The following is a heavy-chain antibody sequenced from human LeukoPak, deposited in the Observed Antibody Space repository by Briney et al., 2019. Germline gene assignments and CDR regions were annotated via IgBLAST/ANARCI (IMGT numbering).Heavy chain of an antibody. D-gene: IGHD3-10*01. J-gene: IGHJ4*02. V-gene: IGHV3-49*04. CDR3: TIYYYGSGSYYPADY. Sequence: TGRSLRLSCTASGFTFGDYAMSWVRQAPGKGLEWVGFIRSKAFGGTTEYAASVKGRFTISRDYPKSIAYLQVNSLTTEDTAVYYCTIYYYGSGSYYPADYWGQGTLVTVSS. CDR1: GFTFGDYA. CDR2: IRSKAFGGTT.